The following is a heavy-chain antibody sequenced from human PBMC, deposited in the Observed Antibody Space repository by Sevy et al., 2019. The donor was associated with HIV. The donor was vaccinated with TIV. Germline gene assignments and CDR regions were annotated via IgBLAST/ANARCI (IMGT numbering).Heavy chain of an antibody. V-gene: IGHV4-59*01. D-gene: IGHD2-2*01. Sequence: SETLSLTCTVSGGSISSYYWSWIRQPPGKGLEWIGYIYYSGSTNYNPSLKSRVTIAVDTSKNQFSLKVSSVTASDTAVYYCARDMLGYCSSTSCYAEGYFDYWGQGTLVTVSS. J-gene: IGHJ4*02. CDR3: ARDMLGYCSSTSCYAEGYFDY. CDR2: IYYSGST. CDR1: GGSISSYY.